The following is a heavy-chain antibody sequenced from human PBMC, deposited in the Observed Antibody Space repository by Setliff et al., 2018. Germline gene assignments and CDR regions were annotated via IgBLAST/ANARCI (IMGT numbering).Heavy chain of an antibody. Sequence: SETLSLTCNVSGGAFSDYYWTWIRQSAGKGLEWIGRVYASGSTDYNPSLKSRVTMSVDTSKTQFSLKVSSVTAADTAVYYCARSFSRREKFLLDYWGQGALVTVSS. V-gene: IGHV4-4*07. CDR1: GGAFSDYY. J-gene: IGHJ4*02. CDR3: ARSFSRREKFLLDY. CDR2: VYASGST.